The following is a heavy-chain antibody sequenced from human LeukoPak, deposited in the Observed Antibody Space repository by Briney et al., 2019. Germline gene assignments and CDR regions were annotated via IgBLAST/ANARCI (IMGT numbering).Heavy chain of an antibody. CDR3: FHGRYFDY. D-gene: IGHD1-1*01. J-gene: IGHJ4*02. CDR1: GFTFSSYN. CDR2: ITSSSSYI. V-gene: IGHV3-21*01. Sequence: GGSLRLSCAASGFTFSSYNMNWVRQAPGKGLEWVSSITSSSSYIYYADSVKGRFTISRDNAKNSLFLQMNSLRAEDTAVYYCFHGRYFDYWGQGTLVTVSS.